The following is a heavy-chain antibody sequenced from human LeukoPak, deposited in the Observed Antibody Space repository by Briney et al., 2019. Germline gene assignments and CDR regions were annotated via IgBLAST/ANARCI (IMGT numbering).Heavy chain of an antibody. D-gene: IGHD2-2*01. CDR2: INHSGST. CDR3: ARGLYQPLHARHDAFDI. Sequence: SETLSPTCAVYGGSFGGYYWSWIRQPPGKGLEWIGEINHSGSTNYIPSLKSRVTISVDTSKNQFSLKLSSVTAADTAVYYCARGLYQPLHARHDAFDIWGQGTMVTVSS. CDR1: GGSFGGYY. V-gene: IGHV4-34*01. J-gene: IGHJ3*02.